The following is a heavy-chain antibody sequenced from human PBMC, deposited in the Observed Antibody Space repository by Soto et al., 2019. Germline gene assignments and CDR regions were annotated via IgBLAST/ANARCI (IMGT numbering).Heavy chain of an antibody. CDR2: ISAYTDTP. D-gene: IGHD2-2*01. Sequence: ASVKVSRKPSGYTFTNFGVTWVRRAPGQGLEWMGWISAYTDTPNYAQKFQGRVTMTIDTSTSTAYMDLRSLTSDDTAVYYCARVIPGVEAWFDPWGQGTLVTVSS. V-gene: IGHV1-18*01. J-gene: IGHJ5*02. CDR1: GYTFTNFG. CDR3: ARVIPGVEAWFDP.